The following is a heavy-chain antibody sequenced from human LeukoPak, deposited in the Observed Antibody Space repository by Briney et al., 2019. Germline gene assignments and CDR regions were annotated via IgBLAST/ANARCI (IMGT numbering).Heavy chain of an antibody. J-gene: IGHJ6*02. CDR2: IRASGDHT. D-gene: IGHD6-19*01. Sequence: AGGSLRLSCAASGFTLNIYAMTWVRQAPGKGLEWVSGIRASGDHTSYADSVKGRFTISRDNSKNTLYLQMNSLRAEDTAVYYCAKDGRAVTDHYYYYGMDVWGHGTTVTVSS. CDR1: GFTLNIYA. V-gene: IGHV3-23*01. CDR3: AKDGRAVTDHYYYYGMDV.